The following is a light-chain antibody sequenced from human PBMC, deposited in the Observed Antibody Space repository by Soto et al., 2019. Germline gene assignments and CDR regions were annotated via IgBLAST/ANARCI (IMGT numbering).Light chain of an antibody. Sequence: VMTQSILSLLVIHGEEASISCKYSKSLLHSNGYNYLDWYLQKPGQSPQLLIYLGSNRASGVPDSFSVSGAGTYCTLKISRVVAEDFGIYYCMQGLQSPIIFGKGTRLEI. CDR3: MQGLQSPII. J-gene: IGKJ5*01. V-gene: IGKV2-28*01. CDR1: KSLLHSNGYNY. CDR2: LGS.